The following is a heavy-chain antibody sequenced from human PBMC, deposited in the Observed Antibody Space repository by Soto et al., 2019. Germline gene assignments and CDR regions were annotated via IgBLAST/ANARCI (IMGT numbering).Heavy chain of an antibody. V-gene: IGHV1-69*13. CDR2: IIPIFGTA. CDR1: GGTFSSYA. J-gene: IGHJ6*03. D-gene: IGHD1-7*01. Sequence: ASVKVSCKASGGTFSSYAISWVRQAPGQGLEWMGGIIPIFGTANYAQKFQGRVTITADESTSTAYMELSSLRSEDTAVYYCARALTGTTGYYYYYMDVWGQGTTVTVSS. CDR3: ARALTGTTGYYYYYMDV.